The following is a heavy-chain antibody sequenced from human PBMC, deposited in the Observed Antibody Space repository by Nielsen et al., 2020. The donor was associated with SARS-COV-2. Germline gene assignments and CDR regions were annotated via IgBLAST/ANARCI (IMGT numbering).Heavy chain of an antibody. Sequence: SLKISCAASGFTFSSYWMSWVRQAPGKGLEWVSGISWNSGSIGYADSVKGRFTISRDNAKNSLYLQMNSLRAEDTALYYCAKDSGDGFYYYGMDVWGQGTTVTVSS. CDR1: GFTFSSYW. CDR2: ISWNSGSI. D-gene: IGHD3-3*01. V-gene: IGHV3-9*01. J-gene: IGHJ6*02. CDR3: AKDSGDGFYYYGMDV.